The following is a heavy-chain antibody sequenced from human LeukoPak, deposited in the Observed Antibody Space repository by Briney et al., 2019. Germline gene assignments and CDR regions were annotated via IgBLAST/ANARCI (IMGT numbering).Heavy chain of an antibody. CDR2: INHSGST. D-gene: IGHD6-6*01. CDR1: GASFSGYY. CDR3: ARGRGSSIDY. Sequence: SETLSLTCAVCGASFSGYYWSWVRQPPGKGREWIGEINHSGSTNYNPSLKSRVTISVDTSKNQFSLKLSSVTAADTAVYYCARGRGSSIDYWGQGTLVTVSS. V-gene: IGHV4-34*01. J-gene: IGHJ4*02.